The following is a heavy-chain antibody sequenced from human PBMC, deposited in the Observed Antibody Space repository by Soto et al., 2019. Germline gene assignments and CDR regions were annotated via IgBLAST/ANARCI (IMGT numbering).Heavy chain of an antibody. CDR3: ARKGQIGELGWFDP. D-gene: IGHD3-10*01. Sequence: ASVKVSCKSSGDSFNDYYLHWVRQAPGQGLEWMGWINPNSGVTKYAQKFQGWVTMTRDTSIRTVYMELSRLRSDDTAVYYCARKGQIGELGWFDPWGQGTLVTVSS. CDR1: GDSFNDYY. V-gene: IGHV1-2*04. CDR2: INPNSGVT. J-gene: IGHJ5*02.